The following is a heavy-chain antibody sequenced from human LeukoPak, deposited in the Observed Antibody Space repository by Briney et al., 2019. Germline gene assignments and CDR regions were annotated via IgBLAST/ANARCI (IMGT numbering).Heavy chain of an antibody. CDR3: ARGASVVPGIDNAFDI. CDR2: ISTSSSYI. V-gene: IGHV3-21*01. Sequence: GGSLRLSCATSGFKFNSYWMHWVRQVPGKGLEWVSSISTSSSYINYADSVKGRFTISRDNAKKSLYLQMNSLRADDTALYYCARGASVVPGIDNAFDIWGQGTMVTVSS. D-gene: IGHD6-19*01. J-gene: IGHJ3*02. CDR1: GFKFNSYW.